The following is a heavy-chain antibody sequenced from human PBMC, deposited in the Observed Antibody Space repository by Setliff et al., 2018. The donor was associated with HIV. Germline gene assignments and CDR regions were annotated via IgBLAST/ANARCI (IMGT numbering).Heavy chain of an antibody. CDR3: ATAYMKAPSRDSSGWYYFAY. Sequence: ASVKVSCKTSGYTFTSYVINWVRQAPGQGLEWMGWINTNAGNPTYAQGSTGRFVFSLDTSVSTAYLQISSLQAEDSAVYYCATAYMKAPSRDSSGWYYFAYWGQGTLVTVSS. CDR2: INTNAGNP. CDR1: GYTFTSYV. D-gene: IGHD6-19*01. V-gene: IGHV7-4-1*02. J-gene: IGHJ4*02.